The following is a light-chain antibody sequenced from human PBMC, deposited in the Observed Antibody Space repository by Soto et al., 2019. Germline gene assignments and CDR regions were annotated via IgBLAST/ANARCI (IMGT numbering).Light chain of an antibody. CDR3: QQYNSYPST. Sequence: DIQLTQSPSTLSWSPGERVTVSCRASQSISSRLAWYQQKPGKAPKLLIYDASSLASGVPARFSGSGSGTEFTLTISSLEPDDFATYYCQQYNSYPSTFGQGTKVDIK. CDR1: QSISSR. V-gene: IGKV1-5*01. J-gene: IGKJ1*01. CDR2: DAS.